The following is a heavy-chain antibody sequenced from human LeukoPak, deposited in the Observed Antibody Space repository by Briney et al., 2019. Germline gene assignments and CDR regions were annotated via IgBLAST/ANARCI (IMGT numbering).Heavy chain of an antibody. Sequence: GGSLRLSCAASGFIVSTNYMGWVRQAPGKGLEWVSFIHSGGSTNYADSVKGRFTISRDNSKNTLYLQMNSLRDEDTAVYYCARLASDSNGWYHFDNTGQGTLVTVSS. J-gene: IGHJ4*02. CDR1: GFIVSTNY. CDR3: ARLASDSNGWYHFDN. V-gene: IGHV3-53*01. CDR2: IHSGGST. D-gene: IGHD6-19*01.